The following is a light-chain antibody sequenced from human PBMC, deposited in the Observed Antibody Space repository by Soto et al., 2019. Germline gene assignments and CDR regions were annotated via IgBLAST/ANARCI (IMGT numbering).Light chain of an antibody. J-gene: IGLJ1*01. Sequence: QSALTQPASVSGSPGQSITISCTGTSSVVGSYNLVSWYQQHPGKAPKLMIYEVSKRPSGVSNRFSGSKSGNTASLTISGLQAEDEADYYCCSYAGSSGLVFGTGTKVTVL. CDR1: SSVVGSYNL. V-gene: IGLV2-23*02. CDR3: CSYAGSSGLV. CDR2: EVS.